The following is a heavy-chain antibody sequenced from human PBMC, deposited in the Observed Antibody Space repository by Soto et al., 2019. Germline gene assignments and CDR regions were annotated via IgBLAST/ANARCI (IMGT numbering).Heavy chain of an antibody. V-gene: IGHV1-69*13. Sequence: AASVKVSCKASGGTFSSYAISWVRQAPGQGLEWMGGIIPIFGTANYAQKFQGRVTITADESTSTAYMELSSLRSEDTAVYYCARDQAGGNSGPFDYWGQGTLVTVSS. CDR1: GGTFSSYA. CDR3: ARDQAGGNSGPFDY. CDR2: IIPIFGTA. D-gene: IGHD2-21*02. J-gene: IGHJ4*02.